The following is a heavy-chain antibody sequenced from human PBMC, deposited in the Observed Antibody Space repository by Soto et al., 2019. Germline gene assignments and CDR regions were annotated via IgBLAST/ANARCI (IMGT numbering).Heavy chain of an antibody. CDR3: TTDAAYYYDSSGYPAFDY. Sequence: SVSNAWMNWVRQAPGKGLEGVGRIKSKTDGGTTDYAAPVKGRFTISRDDSKNTLYLQMNSLKTEDTAVYYCTTDAAYYYDSSGYPAFDYWGQGTLVTVSS. V-gene: IGHV3-15*07. J-gene: IGHJ4*02. CDR2: IKSKTDGGTT. CDR1: SVSNAW. D-gene: IGHD3-22*01.